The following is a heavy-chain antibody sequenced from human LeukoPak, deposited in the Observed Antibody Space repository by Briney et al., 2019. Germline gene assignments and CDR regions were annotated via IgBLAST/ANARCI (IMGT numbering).Heavy chain of an antibody. J-gene: IGHJ4*02. CDR1: GFTFSRYA. Sequence: GRSLRLSCSASGFTFSRYAMHWVRQAPGKGLEYVSAISSDGGSTYYADSVTGRFTISRDNPTNTLYLQMSSLSAEDTAVYYCVKDGGYHGSGSSYYFDYWGQGTLVTVSS. CDR3: VKDGGYHGSGSSYYFDY. CDR2: ISSDGGST. V-gene: IGHV3-64D*06. D-gene: IGHD3-10*01.